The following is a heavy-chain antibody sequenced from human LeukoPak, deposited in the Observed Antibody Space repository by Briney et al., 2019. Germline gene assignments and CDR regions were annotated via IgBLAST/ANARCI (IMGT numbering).Heavy chain of an antibody. CDR1: GFSFSRYE. V-gene: IGHV3-48*03. CDR2: LSSSGSAF. Sequence: GGSLRLSCIASGFSFSRYEMNWVRQAPGKGLEWIAYLSSSGSAFSYADSVKGRFTIARDNAKNSVYLEMNSLRADDTAVYYCARSARLMKGVVEVTALDDWGQGTLVTVSS. J-gene: IGHJ4*02. CDR3: ARSARLMKGVVEVTALDD. D-gene: IGHD3-3*01.